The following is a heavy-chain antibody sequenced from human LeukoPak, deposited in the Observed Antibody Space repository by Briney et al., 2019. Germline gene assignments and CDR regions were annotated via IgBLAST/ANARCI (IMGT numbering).Heavy chain of an antibody. CDR1: GYTFNRYE. D-gene: IGHD6-19*01. V-gene: IGHV3-48*03. CDR3: ATSYSSGWNLFDY. Sequence: GGSLRLSCAASGYTFNRYEMNWVRQATGKGLEWVSYISSSGSTIYYADAVKGRFTISRDNAKNSLFLQMNSLRDEDTAVYYCATSYSSGWNLFDYWGQGTLVTVSS. CDR2: ISSSGSTI. J-gene: IGHJ4*02.